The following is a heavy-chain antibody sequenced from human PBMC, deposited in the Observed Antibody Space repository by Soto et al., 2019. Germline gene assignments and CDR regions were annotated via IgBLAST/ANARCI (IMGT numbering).Heavy chain of an antibody. Sequence: SGPTLVNPTQTLTLTCTFSGFSLSTSGVGVGWIRQPPGKALEWLALIYWNDDKRYSPSLKSRLTITKDTSKNQVVLTMTNMDPVDTATYYCARNNWSYVYYYYYGMDVWGQGTTVTAP. CDR1: GFSLSTSGVG. CDR3: ARNNWSYVYYYYYGMDV. J-gene: IGHJ6*02. D-gene: IGHD1-7*01. V-gene: IGHV2-5*01. CDR2: IYWNDDK.